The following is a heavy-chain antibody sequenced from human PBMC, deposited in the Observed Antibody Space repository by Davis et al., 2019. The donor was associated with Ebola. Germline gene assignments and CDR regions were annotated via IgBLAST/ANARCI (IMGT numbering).Heavy chain of an antibody. CDR2: IYYSGST. Sequence: MPSETLPLTCTVSGGSISSYYWSWIRQPPGKGLEWIGYIYYSGSTNYNPSLKSRVTISVDTSKNQFSLKLSSMTAADTAGYYGARMLQLWSNCFDYWGQGTLVTVSS. D-gene: IGHD5-18*01. CDR1: GGSISSYY. J-gene: IGHJ4*02. V-gene: IGHV4-59*01. CDR3: ARMLQLWSNCFDY.